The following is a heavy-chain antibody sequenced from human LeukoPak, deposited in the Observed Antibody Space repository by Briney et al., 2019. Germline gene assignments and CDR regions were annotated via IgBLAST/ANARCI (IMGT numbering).Heavy chain of an antibody. CDR1: GGSISSYY. CDR2: IYYSGST. D-gene: IGHD1-1*01. J-gene: IGHJ4*02. V-gene: IGHV4-59*01. Sequence: SETLSLTCTVSGGSISSYYWSWIRQPPGKGLEWIGYIYYSGSTNYNPSLRSRVTISVDTSKNQFSLKLSSVTAADTAVYYCARANPGTYDYWGQGTLVTVSS. CDR3: ARANPGTYDY.